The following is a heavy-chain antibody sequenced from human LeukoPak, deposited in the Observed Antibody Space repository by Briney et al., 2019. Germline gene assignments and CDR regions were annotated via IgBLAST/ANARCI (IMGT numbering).Heavy chain of an antibody. CDR2: IYHSGST. V-gene: IGHV4-38-2*01. CDR3: ARQARYSSSGSGY. D-gene: IGHD6-6*01. J-gene: IGHJ4*02. Sequence: PSETLSLTCAVSGYSISSGYYWGWIRQPPGKGLEWIGSIYHSGSTYYNPSLKSRVTMSVDTSKNQFSLKLSSVTAADTAVYYCARQARYSSSGSGYWGQGTLVTVSP. CDR1: GYSISSGYY.